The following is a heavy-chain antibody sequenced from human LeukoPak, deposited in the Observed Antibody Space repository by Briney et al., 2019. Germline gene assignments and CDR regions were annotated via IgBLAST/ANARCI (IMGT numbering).Heavy chain of an antibody. V-gene: IGHV3-23*01. CDR3: AKGATGLRIVGDD. CDR1: GFTFSNYA. D-gene: IGHD2-15*01. CDR2: ITGSGNDA. Sequence: GGSLRLSCAASGFTFSNYAMTWVRQAPGKGQEWVSTITGSGNDAYYADSVKGRFTISRDNSKNMLYLQMSSLRAEDTAVYYCAKGATGLRIVGDDWGQGTLVTVSS. J-gene: IGHJ4*02.